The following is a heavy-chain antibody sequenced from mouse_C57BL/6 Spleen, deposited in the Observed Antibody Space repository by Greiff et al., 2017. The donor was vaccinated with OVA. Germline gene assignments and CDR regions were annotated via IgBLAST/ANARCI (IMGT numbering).Heavy chain of an antibody. CDR1: GYTFTDYN. CDR2: INPNNGGT. J-gene: IGHJ3*01. CDR3: ARTAGLRAWFAY. Sequence: VQLKESGPELVKPGASVKMSCKASGYTFTDYNMHWVKQSHGKSLEWIGYINPNNGGTSYNQKFKGKATLTVNKSSSTAYMELRSLTSEDSAVYYCARTAGLRAWFAYWGQGTLVTVSA. D-gene: IGHD2-4*01. V-gene: IGHV1-22*01.